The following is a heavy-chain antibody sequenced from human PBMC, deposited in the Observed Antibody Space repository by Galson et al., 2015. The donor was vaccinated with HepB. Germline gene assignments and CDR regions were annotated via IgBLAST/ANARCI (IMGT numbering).Heavy chain of an antibody. CDR3: ASRSGYSYGYDYYYYYGMDV. J-gene: IGHJ6*02. V-gene: IGHV1-46*03. CDR1: GYTFTSYY. D-gene: IGHD5-18*01. CDR2: INPSGGST. Sequence: SVKVSCKASGYTFTSYYMHWVRQAPGQGLEWMGIINPSGGSTSYAQKFQGRVTMTRDTSTSTVYMELSSLRSEDTAVYYCASRSGYSYGYDYYYYYGMDVWGQGTTVTVSS.